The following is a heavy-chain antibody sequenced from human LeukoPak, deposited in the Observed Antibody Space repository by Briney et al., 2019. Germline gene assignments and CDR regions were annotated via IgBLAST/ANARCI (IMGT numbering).Heavy chain of an antibody. V-gene: IGHV6-1*01. J-gene: IGHJ4*02. CDR1: GDSVSSNSAA. D-gene: IGHD3-22*01. CDR2: TYYRCKWYN. CDR3: ARGNRRSYYDSSGWKPFDY. Sequence: SPTLSLTCAISGDSVSSNSAAWNWIRQSPSRGLEWLGKTYYRCKWYNDYAVSVKSRITINPDTSKNQFSLQLNSVTPEDTAVYYCARGNRRSYYDSSGWKPFDYWGQGTLVTVS.